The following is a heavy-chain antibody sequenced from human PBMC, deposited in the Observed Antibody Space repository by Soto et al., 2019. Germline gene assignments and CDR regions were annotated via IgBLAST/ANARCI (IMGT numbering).Heavy chain of an antibody. Sequence: SETLSLTCTVSGGFISSYYWSWIRQPPGKGLEWIGNIYYSGSTNYNPSLKSRVTISVDTSKNQLSLKLSSVTAADTAVYYCASHLSGSYNWFEPWGQGTLVTVSS. CDR3: ASHLSGSYNWFEP. V-gene: IGHV4-59*01. J-gene: IGHJ5*02. D-gene: IGHD1-26*01. CDR1: GGFISSYY. CDR2: IYYSGST.